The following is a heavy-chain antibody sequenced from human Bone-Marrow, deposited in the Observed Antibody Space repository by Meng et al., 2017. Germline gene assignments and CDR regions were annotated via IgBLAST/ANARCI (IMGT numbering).Heavy chain of an antibody. V-gene: IGHV3-33*08. D-gene: IGHD3-22*01. Sequence: GESLKISCAASGFTFSSYAMSWVRQAPGKGLEWVAVIWYDGSNKYYADSVKGRFTISRDNSKNTLYLQMNSLRAEDTAVYYCARDGTYYYDSSGYYFDYWGQGTLVTVSS. J-gene: IGHJ4*02. CDR1: GFTFSSYA. CDR2: IWYDGSNK. CDR3: ARDGTYYYDSSGYYFDY.